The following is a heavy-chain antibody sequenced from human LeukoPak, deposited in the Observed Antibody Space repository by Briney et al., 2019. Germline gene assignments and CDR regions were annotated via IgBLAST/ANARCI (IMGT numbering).Heavy chain of an antibody. D-gene: IGHD6-13*01. CDR1: GYPFTNYY. Sequence: EASVKVSCKASGYPFTNYYIHWVRQAPGQGLEWMGIINPSGGGTTYAQKFQGRVTMTRDTSTRTVYMELSSLRSDDTAVYHCARETDIAAVTNYFDYWGQGTLVTVSS. CDR2: INPSGGGT. J-gene: IGHJ4*02. V-gene: IGHV1-46*01. CDR3: ARETDIAAVTNYFDY.